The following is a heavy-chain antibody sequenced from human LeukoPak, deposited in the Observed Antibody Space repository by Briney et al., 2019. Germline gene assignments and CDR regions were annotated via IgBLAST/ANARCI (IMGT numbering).Heavy chain of an antibody. CDR3: ARDSGRGYSSFDY. CDR2: IYSGGST. CDR1: GFTVNNNY. Sequence: PGGSLRLSCAASGFTVNNNYMSWVRQAPGKGLEWVSGIYSGGSTYYADSVKGRFTISRDNSKNTLYLQMNSLRAEDTAVYYCARDSGRGYSSFDYWGQGTLVTVSS. D-gene: IGHD5-18*01. J-gene: IGHJ4*02. V-gene: IGHV3-53*01.